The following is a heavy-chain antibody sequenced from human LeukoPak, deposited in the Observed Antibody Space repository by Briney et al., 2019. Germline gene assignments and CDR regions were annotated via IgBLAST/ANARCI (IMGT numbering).Heavy chain of an antibody. J-gene: IGHJ4*02. Sequence: GGSLRLSCAASGFTLSSHAIHWVRQAPGKGLEWVALISYDGNIKYYADSVKGRFTISRDNSKNTLSLQMNSLRVEDTAVYSCAKSSEDFGVVIGPYYFDYWGQGTLVTVSS. D-gene: IGHD3-3*01. CDR3: AKSSEDFGVVIGPYYFDY. CDR1: GFTLSSHA. CDR2: ISYDGNIK. V-gene: IGHV3-30*04.